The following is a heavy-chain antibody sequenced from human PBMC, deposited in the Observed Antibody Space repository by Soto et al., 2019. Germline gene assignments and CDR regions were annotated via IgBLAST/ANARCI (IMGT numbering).Heavy chain of an antibody. CDR3: AARPGGESSGWYYFSY. CDR1: GYTSTSYY. CDR2: INPSAGST. D-gene: IGHD6-19*01. Sequence: ASVKVFCKASGYTSTSYYMHWVRQAPGPGLAWIGIINPSAGSTSYAQKFQGRVTMTRDTSTSTVYMELSSLRSEDTAVYYCAARPGGESSGWYYFSYRGKGTMVTVSS. J-gene: IGHJ4*02. V-gene: IGHV1-46*01.